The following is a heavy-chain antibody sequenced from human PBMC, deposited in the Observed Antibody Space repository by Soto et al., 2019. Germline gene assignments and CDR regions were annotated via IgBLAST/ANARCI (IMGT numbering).Heavy chain of an antibody. CDR2: IKSKTEGGTT. J-gene: IGHJ4*02. CDR3: STYTYGYITL. Sequence: EVQLVESGGGLVKPGESLRLSCAASGFTLSNTWMTWVRQAPGKGLEWVGRIKSKTEGGTTDYAAPVKGRFTISRDDSKNTLYLQMTSLNTEDTAVYYCSTYTYGYITLWGQGALVTVSS. CDR1: GFTLSNTW. V-gene: IGHV3-15*01. D-gene: IGHD5-18*01.